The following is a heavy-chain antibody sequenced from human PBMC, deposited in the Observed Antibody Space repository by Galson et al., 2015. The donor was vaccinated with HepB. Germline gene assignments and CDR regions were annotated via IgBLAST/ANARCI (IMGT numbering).Heavy chain of an antibody. V-gene: IGHV3-21*06. CDR2: ISSSSSYM. J-gene: IGHJ4*02. Sequence: SLRLSCAASGFTFSTYSMNWVRQAPGRGLEWVSSISSSSSYMYYADSVRGRFTISRDNAKNLLYLQMNSLRPEDTAVYYCARDPTYTSSWYSDYWGQGTLVTVS. D-gene: IGHD6-13*01. CDR1: GFTFSTYS. CDR3: ARDPTYTSSWYSDY.